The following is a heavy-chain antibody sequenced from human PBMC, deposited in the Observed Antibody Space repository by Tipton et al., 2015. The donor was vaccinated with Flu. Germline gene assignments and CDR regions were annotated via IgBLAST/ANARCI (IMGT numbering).Heavy chain of an antibody. CDR1: GDSASNSDYH. CDR3: AREGPYFYGMDV. CDR2: IDFSGST. J-gene: IGHJ6*02. V-gene: IGHV4-31*03. Sequence: TLSLTCTVSGDSASNSDYHWNWIRQEPGKGLEWIGHIDFSGSTHYNPSLKSRLTISIDTSKNQFSLRLNGVTGADTAVYYCAREGPYFYGMDVWGQGTTVTVSS.